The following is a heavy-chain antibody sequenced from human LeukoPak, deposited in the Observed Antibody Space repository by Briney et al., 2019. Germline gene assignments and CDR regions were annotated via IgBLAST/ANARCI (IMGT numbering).Heavy chain of an antibody. CDR2: ISRSSSNI. CDR3: ARDSLDTTVTPYLFPY. V-gene: IGHV3-48*01. Sequence: PGGSLRLSCAASGFTFSTYSMNWVRQAPGKGLEWVSYISRSSSNINYADSVKGRFTISRDNAKNSLFLQMNSLRAEDTAVYYCARDSLDTTVTPYLFPYCGQGTLVTVSS. CDR1: GFTFSTYS. J-gene: IGHJ4*02. D-gene: IGHD4-17*01.